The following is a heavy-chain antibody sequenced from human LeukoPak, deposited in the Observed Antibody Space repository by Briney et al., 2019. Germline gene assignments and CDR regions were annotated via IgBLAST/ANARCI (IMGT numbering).Heavy chain of an antibody. CDR1: GFTFSKYW. D-gene: IGHD6-19*01. CDR3: ATKQWLAPPPDS. V-gene: IGHV3-74*01. J-gene: IGHJ4*02. CDR2: INTDGTVT. Sequence: LHGESLKISCAASGFTFSKYWMLWVRQAPGKGLESVSRINTDGTVTTYADSVKGRFTVSRDNADNTMFLQMNSVRDEDTAVYYCATKQWLAPPPDSWGQGTPVTVSS.